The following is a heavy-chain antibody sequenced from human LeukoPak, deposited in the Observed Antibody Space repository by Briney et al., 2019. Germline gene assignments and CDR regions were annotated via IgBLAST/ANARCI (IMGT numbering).Heavy chain of an antibody. CDR3: ASQSPQQLAPRGAFDI. V-gene: IGHV3-53*01. J-gene: IGHJ3*02. D-gene: IGHD6-13*01. CDR2: IYSGGST. Sequence: GGSLRLSCAAFGFTVSSNYMSWVRQAPGKGLEWVSVIYSGGSTYYADSVKGRFTISRDNSKNTLYLQMNSLRAEDTAVYYCASQSPQQLAPRGAFDIWGQGTMVTVSS. CDR1: GFTVSSNY.